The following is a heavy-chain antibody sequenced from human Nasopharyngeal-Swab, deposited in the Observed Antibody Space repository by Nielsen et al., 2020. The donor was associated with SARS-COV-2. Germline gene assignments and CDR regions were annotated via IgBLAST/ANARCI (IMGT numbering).Heavy chain of an antibody. D-gene: IGHD3/OR15-3a*01. V-gene: IGHV3-30*18. J-gene: IGHJ5*02. CDR3: AKDLGRNWFDP. CDR1: GFTFSSYG. Sequence: GESLKISCAASGFTFSSYGMHWVRQAPGKGLEWVAVISYDGSNKYYADSVKGRFTISRDNSKNTLYLQMNRLRAEDTAVYYCAKDLGRNWFDPWGQGTLVTVSS. CDR2: ISYDGSNK.